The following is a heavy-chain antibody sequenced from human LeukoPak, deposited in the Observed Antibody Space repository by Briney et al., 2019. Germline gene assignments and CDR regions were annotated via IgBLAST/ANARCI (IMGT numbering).Heavy chain of an antibody. V-gene: IGHV1-69*13. CDR3: ARAGYNWNLPLGY. CDR1: GGTFSSYA. Sequence: ASVKVSCKASGGTFSSYAISWVRQAPGQGLEWMGGIIPIFGTANYAQKFQGRVTITADESTSTAYMELSSLRSEDTAVYYCARAGYNWNLPLGYWGQGTLVTVSS. J-gene: IGHJ4*02. CDR2: IIPIFGTA. D-gene: IGHD1-7*01.